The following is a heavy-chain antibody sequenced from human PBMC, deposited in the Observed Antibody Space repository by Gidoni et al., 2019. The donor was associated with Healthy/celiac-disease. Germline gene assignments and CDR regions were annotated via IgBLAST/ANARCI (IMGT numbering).Heavy chain of an antibody. V-gene: IGHV4-34*01. CDR3: ARGDGAFDI. Sequence: QVQLQQWGAGLWKPSETLSLTCAVYGGSFSGYYWSWIRQPPGKGLEWMGEINHSGSTNYNPSLKSRVTISVDTSKNQFSLKLSSVTAADTAVYYCARGDGAFDIWGQGTMVTVSS. CDR2: INHSGST. CDR1: GGSFSGYY. J-gene: IGHJ3*02.